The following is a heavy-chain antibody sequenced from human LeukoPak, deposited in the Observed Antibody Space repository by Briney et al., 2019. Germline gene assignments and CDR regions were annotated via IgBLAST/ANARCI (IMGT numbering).Heavy chain of an antibody. CDR2: INHSGST. D-gene: IGHD3-22*01. J-gene: IGHJ4*02. CDR1: GGSFSGYY. V-gene: IGHV4-34*01. CDR3: ASTPITYYYDSSGYY. Sequence: SETLSLTCAVYGGSFSGYYWSWIRQPPGKGLEWIGEINHSGSTNYNPSLKSRVTISVDTSKNQFSLKLSSVTAADTVVYYCASTPITYYYDSSGYYWGQGTLVTVSS.